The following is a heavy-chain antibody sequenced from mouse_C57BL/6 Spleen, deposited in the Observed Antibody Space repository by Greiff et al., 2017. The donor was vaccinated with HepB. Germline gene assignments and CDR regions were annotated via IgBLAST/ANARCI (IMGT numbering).Heavy chain of an antibody. CDR3: ARGYYGSSYDEGFAY. Sequence: DVHLVESGGGLVKPGGSLKLSCAASGFTFSDYGMHWVRQAPEKGLEWVAYISSGSSTIYYADTVKGRFTISRDNAKNTLFLQMTSLRSEDTAMYYCARGYYGSSYDEGFAYWGQGTLVTVSA. D-gene: IGHD1-1*01. J-gene: IGHJ3*01. CDR2: ISSGSSTI. V-gene: IGHV5-17*01. CDR1: GFTFSDYG.